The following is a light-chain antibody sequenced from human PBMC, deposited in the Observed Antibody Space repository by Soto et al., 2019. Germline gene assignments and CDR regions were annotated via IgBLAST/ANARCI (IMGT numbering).Light chain of an antibody. Sequence: DIVMTQSPATLSLSPGERATLSCRASQSISNTLAWYQQKPGQAPRLLIYDASTRATGVPARFSGSGSGTEFTLITSSLQYDDFAVYYCQQCTIWPPYTFGQGTKLEIK. J-gene: IGKJ2*01. CDR3: QQCTIWPPYT. V-gene: IGKV3-15*01. CDR2: DAS. CDR1: QSISNT.